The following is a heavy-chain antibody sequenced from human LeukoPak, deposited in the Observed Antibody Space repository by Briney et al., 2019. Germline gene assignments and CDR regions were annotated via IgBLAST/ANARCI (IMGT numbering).Heavy chain of an antibody. CDR3: AGVASSGPFYYYMDV. Sequence: GGSLRLSCAASGFTVSNNYMIWVRQAPGKGLECISDIYSGGSPFYADSVKGRFTISRDNSENTLSLQMDSLRAEDTAVYYCAGVASSGPFYYYMDVWGKGSTVTVSS. V-gene: IGHV3-66*02. CDR1: GFTVSNNY. J-gene: IGHJ6*03. D-gene: IGHD3-3*01. CDR2: IYSGGSP.